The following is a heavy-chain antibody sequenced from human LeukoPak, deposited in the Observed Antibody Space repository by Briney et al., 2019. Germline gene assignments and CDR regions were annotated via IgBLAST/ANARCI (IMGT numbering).Heavy chain of an antibody. CDR1: GYTFTNFD. CDR3: ARDRIAVAGRKYYYYMDV. CDR2: IIPSLGTA. J-gene: IGHJ6*03. Sequence: SVKVSCKASGYTFTNFDINWVRQAPGQGLEWMGGIIPSLGTANYAQKFKGRVTITADKSTSTAYMELSSLRSEDTAVYYCARDRIAVAGRKYYYYMDVWGKGTTVTVSS. D-gene: IGHD6-19*01. V-gene: IGHV1-69*06.